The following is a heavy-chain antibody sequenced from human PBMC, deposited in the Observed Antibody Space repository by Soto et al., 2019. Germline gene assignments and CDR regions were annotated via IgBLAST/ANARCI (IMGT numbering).Heavy chain of an antibody. V-gene: IGHV3-30*18. CDR2: ISSDERNK. J-gene: IGHJ4*02. Sequence: QVQLVESGGGVVQPGRSLRLSCAASGFTFSSPGMHWVRQAPGKGLEWVAVISSDERNKYYGDSVKGRFTISRDNSKNTLYLKVYVLRIGDKAVYYCAKYQIVVRFLEWLPALQYWGQGTLYTVSS. D-gene: IGHD3-3*01. CDR1: GFTFSSPG. CDR3: AKYQIVVRFLEWLPALQY.